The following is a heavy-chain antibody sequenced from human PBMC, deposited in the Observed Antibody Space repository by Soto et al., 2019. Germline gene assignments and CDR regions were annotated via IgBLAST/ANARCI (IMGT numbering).Heavy chain of an antibody. Sequence: SETLSLTCAVYGGSFSGYYWNWIRQPPGKGLEWIGEINHSGSSNYNPSIKSRVTMSVDTSNNQFSLHLSSVTAADTAVYYCARSWDYIWGTYRPRFFDSWGQGALVTVSS. V-gene: IGHV4-34*01. CDR1: GGSFSGYY. J-gene: IGHJ4*02. CDR2: INHSGSS. D-gene: IGHD3-16*02. CDR3: ARSWDYIWGTYRPRFFDS.